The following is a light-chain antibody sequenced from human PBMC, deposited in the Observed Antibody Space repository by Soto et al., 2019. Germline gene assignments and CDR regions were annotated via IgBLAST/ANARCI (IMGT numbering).Light chain of an antibody. Sequence: QSALTQPPSASGSPGQSVTISCTGTSSDVGGYNYVSWYQQHPGKAPKIMIYEVSKRPSGVPDRFSGSKSGNTASLTVSGLQAEDEADYYCSSYAGTNTHVLFGGGTKVTVL. CDR3: SSYAGTNTHVL. V-gene: IGLV2-8*01. CDR1: SSDVGGYNY. CDR2: EVS. J-gene: IGLJ2*01.